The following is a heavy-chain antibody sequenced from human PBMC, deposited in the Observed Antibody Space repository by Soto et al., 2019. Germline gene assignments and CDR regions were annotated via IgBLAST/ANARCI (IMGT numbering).Heavy chain of an antibody. D-gene: IGHD3-10*01. CDR3: ATRYYYGSGRYTEYYFDY. J-gene: IGHJ4*02. Sequence: SETLSLTCTVSGGSISSYYWSWIRQPPGKGLEWIGYIYYSGSTNYNPSLKSRVTISVDTSKNQFSLKLSSVTAADTAVYYCATRYYYGSGRYTEYYFDYWGQGTLVTVSS. CDR2: IYYSGST. V-gene: IGHV4-59*01. CDR1: GGSISSYY.